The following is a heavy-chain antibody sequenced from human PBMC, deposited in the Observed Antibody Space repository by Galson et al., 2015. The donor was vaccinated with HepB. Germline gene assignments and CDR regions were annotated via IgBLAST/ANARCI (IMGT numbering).Heavy chain of an antibody. CDR1: GFTFSSYG. CDR2: IWYDGSNK. Sequence: SLRLSCAASGFTFSSYGMHWVRQAPGKGLEWVAVIWYDGSNKYYADSVKGRFTISRDNSKNTLYLQMNSLRAEDTAVYYCARGRGYSYSLDYWGQGTLVTVSS. D-gene: IGHD5-18*01. J-gene: IGHJ4*02. V-gene: IGHV3-33*01. CDR3: ARGRGYSYSLDY.